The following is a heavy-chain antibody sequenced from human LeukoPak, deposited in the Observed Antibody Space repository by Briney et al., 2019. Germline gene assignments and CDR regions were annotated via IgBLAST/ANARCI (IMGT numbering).Heavy chain of an antibody. D-gene: IGHD3-22*01. Sequence: GGSLRLSCAASGFTFSTYWMHWVRQAPGKGRVWVSRISSDGTSTSYADSVKGRFTISRDNAKSTLYLQMNSLRAEDTAVYYCTRVGYYYENSGLDAFDIWGQGTMVTVSS. CDR3: TRVGYYYENSGLDAFDI. J-gene: IGHJ3*02. CDR1: GFTFSTYW. CDR2: ISSDGTST. V-gene: IGHV3-74*01.